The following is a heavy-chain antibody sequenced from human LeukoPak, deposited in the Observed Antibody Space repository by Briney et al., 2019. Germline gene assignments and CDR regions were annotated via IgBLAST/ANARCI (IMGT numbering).Heavy chain of an antibody. CDR1: GFTFSGYG. D-gene: IGHD3-22*01. Sequence: PGGSLRLSCASSGFTFSGYGMHWVRQAPGKGLEWVAFIRYDGSDKFYADSVKGRFTISRDNSKNTLYLQMNSLRAEDTAMYYCAKDLREGYYDSSGTFDYWGQGTLVTVSS. J-gene: IGHJ4*02. CDR2: IRYDGSDK. V-gene: IGHV3-30*02. CDR3: AKDLREGYYDSSGTFDY.